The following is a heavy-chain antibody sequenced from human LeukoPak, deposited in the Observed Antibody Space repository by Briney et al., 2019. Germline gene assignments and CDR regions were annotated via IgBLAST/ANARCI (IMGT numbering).Heavy chain of an antibody. D-gene: IGHD4-17*01. CDR2: FKQDVSEK. J-gene: IGHJ5*02. V-gene: IGHV3-7*01. Sequence: GSLRLSCAASGFTFSSYWMSWVRQAPGKGLEWVANFKQDVSEKYYVDSVKGRFTISRDNAKNSLYLQMNSLRAEDTAVCYCARDAADYGDSIWFDPWGQGTLVTVSS. CDR1: GFTFSSYW. CDR3: ARDAADYGDSIWFDP.